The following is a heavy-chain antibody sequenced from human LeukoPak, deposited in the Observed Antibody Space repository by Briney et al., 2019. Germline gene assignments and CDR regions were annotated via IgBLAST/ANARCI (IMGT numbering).Heavy chain of an antibody. D-gene: IGHD1-26*01. Sequence: SETLSLTCTVFGGSISSYYWSWIRQPPGKGLEWIGYIYYSGSTNYNPSLKSRVTISVDTSKNQFSLKLSSVTAADTAVYYCARGGVGATTVDYWGQGTLVTVSS. CDR2: IYYSGST. J-gene: IGHJ4*02. CDR3: ARGGVGATTVDY. CDR1: GGSISSYY. V-gene: IGHV4-59*08.